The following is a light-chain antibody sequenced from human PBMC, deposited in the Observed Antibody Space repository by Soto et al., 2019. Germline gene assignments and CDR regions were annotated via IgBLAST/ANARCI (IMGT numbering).Light chain of an antibody. CDR2: SDN. Sequence: QSALAQPPSASATPGQRVTISCSVGNSNIGRNSVNWYQQLPGTAPKLLMYSDNQRPSGVPDRFSGSKSGTSASLAISGLQSEDEADYYCAAWDDSLSGYVFGTGTKVTVL. V-gene: IGLV1-44*01. CDR3: AAWDDSLSGYV. J-gene: IGLJ1*01. CDR1: NSNIGRNS.